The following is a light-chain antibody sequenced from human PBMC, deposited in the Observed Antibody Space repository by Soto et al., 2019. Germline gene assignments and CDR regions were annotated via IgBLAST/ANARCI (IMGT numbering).Light chain of an antibody. V-gene: IGKV3-15*01. CDR1: QSVSNN. CDR2: DAS. CDR3: QQYNNWPPWT. Sequence: EILMTQSPATLSVSPGERATLSCRASQSVSNNLAWYQQKPGHAPRLLIYDASTRATGIPARFSGSGSGTEFTLTISGLQSEDFAVYYCQQYNNWPPWTFGQGTKVEIK. J-gene: IGKJ1*01.